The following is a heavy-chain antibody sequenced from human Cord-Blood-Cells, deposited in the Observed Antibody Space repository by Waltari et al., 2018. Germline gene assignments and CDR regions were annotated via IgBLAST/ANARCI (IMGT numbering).Heavy chain of an antibody. CDR3: ASGLGYCSSTSCYTGNWFDP. Sequence: QLQLQESAPGLVKPSETLSLTCTVSGGSISSSSYSWGWLRRPPGKGLEWIGSIYYSGSTYYNPSLKSRVTISVDTSKNQFSLKLSSVTAADTAVYYCASGLGYCSSTSCYTGNWFDPWGQGTLVTVSS. V-gene: IGHV4-39*01. D-gene: IGHD2-2*02. J-gene: IGHJ5*02. CDR2: IYYSGST. CDR1: GGSISSSSYS.